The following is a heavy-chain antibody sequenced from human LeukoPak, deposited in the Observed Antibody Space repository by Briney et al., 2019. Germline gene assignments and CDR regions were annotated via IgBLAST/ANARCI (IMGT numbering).Heavy chain of an antibody. J-gene: IGHJ4*02. CDR2: INPNSGGT. Sequence: ASVKVSCKASGYTFTDYQLHWVRQAPGQGLEWVGRINPNSGGTNSAQKFQGRTTMTRDTSISTAYTELSRLRSDDTAVYYCARDLKDIVADYWGQGTLVTVSS. D-gene: IGHD5-12*01. CDR1: GYTFTDYQ. V-gene: IGHV1-2*06. CDR3: ARDLKDIVADY.